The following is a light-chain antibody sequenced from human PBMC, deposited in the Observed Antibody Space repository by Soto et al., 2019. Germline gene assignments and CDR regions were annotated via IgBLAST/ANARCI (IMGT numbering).Light chain of an antibody. Sequence: QSALTQPASVSGSPGQSITISCTGTSSDVGSYNLVSWYQQHPGKAPKLMIYEGSKRPSGVSNRFSGSKSSNTASLTISGLQAEDEADYYCCSYAGSSTHAVFGGGTQLTVL. CDR2: EGS. CDR1: SSDVGSYNL. CDR3: CSYAGSSTHAV. V-gene: IGLV2-23*01. J-gene: IGLJ7*01.